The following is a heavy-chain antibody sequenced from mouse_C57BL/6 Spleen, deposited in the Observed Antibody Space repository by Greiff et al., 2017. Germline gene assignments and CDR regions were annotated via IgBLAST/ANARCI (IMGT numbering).Heavy chain of an antibody. D-gene: IGHD1-1*01. CDR3: ARTSYYYGSSYEGVDY. V-gene: IGHV1-55*01. J-gene: IGHJ2*01. CDR2: IYPGSGST. Sequence: QVQLQQPGAELVKPGASVKMSCKASGYTFTSYWITWVKQRPGQGLEWIGDIYPGSGSTNYNEKFKSKATLTVDTSSSTAYMQLSSLTSEDSAVYYCARTSYYYGSSYEGVDYWGQGTTLTVSS. CDR1: GYTFTSYW.